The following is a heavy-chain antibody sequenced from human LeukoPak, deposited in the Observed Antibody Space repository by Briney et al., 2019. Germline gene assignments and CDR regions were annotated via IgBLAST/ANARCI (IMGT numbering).Heavy chain of an antibody. J-gene: IGHJ4*02. V-gene: IGHV4-59*01. CDR1: GGSISNYY. D-gene: IGHD3-16*02. Sequence: PSETVSLTCTVSGGSISNYYWTWIRQPPGKGLEWIAYVYYSGSTNYNPSLKSRVSISVDTSKNQFSLKLSSVTAADTAVYYCAGGRVSLAFDSWGQGTLLTVFS. CDR3: AGGRVSLAFDS. CDR2: VYYSGST.